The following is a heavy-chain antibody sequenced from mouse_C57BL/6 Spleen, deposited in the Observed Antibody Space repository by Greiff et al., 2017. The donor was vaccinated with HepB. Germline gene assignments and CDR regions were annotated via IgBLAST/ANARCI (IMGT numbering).Heavy chain of an antibody. Sequence: VQLQQSGAELARPGASVKLSCKASGYTFTSYGISWVKQRTGQGLEGIGEIYPRSGNTYYTEKVKGKATLTADKYSSTAYMELRSLTAEDSAVYFCARAATMITFDYWGQGTTLTVSS. CDR1: GYTFTSYG. J-gene: IGHJ2*01. V-gene: IGHV1-81*01. CDR3: ARAATMITFDY. D-gene: IGHD2-4*01. CDR2: IYPRSGNT.